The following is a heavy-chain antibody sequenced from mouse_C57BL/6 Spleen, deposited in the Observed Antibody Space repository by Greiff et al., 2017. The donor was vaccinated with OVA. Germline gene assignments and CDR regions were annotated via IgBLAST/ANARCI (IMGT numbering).Heavy chain of an antibody. CDR2: INPNNGGT. CDR1: GYTFTDYY. V-gene: IGHV1-26*01. CDR3: GVTTVGSDYYAMDY. Sequence: EVQLQQSGPELVKPGASVKISCKASGYTFTDYYMNWVKQSHGKSLEWIGDINPNNGGTSYNQKLKGKATFTVDKSSSTAYMELRTLTSEDSAVYYCGVTTVGSDYYAMDYWCQGTSVSLSS. D-gene: IGHD2-13*01. J-gene: IGHJ4*01.